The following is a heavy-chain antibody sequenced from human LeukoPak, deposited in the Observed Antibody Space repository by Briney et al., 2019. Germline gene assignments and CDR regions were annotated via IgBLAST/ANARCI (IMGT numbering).Heavy chain of an antibody. V-gene: IGHV3-9*01. J-gene: IGHJ4*02. Sequence: GGSLRLSCAASGFTFDDYAMHWVRQAPGKGLEWVSGISWNSGTKGYADSVKGRFTISRDNAKNSLYLQMNSLRGGDAALYYCARRYFDYWGQGTLVTVSS. CDR1: GFTFDDYA. CDR3: ARRYFDY. D-gene: IGHD3-9*01. CDR2: ISWNSGTK.